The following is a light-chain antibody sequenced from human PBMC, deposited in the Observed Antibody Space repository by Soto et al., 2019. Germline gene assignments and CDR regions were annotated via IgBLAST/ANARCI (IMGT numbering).Light chain of an antibody. CDR3: QSYDSSLTGAV. V-gene: IGLV1-40*01. CDR2: GNS. Sequence: QSVLTQPPSVSGAPGQRVTISCTGSSSNIGAGYDVYWYQQLPGTVPKLLIYGNSNRPSGVPERFSGSKSATSASLAITGLQAEDEADYYCQSYDSSLTGAVFGGGTKLTVL. J-gene: IGLJ2*01. CDR1: SSNIGAGYD.